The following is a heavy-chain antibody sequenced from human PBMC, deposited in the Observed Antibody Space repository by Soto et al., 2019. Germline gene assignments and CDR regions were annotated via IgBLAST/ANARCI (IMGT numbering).Heavy chain of an antibody. CDR2: VYYTGST. CDR3: ARGRTVRNYADDSSDYFYFFDH. J-gene: IGHJ4*02. CDR1: GDSISTFY. V-gene: IGHV4-59*01. D-gene: IGHD3-22*01. Sequence: SETLSLTCTVSGDSISTFYWGWMRQSPGKELEWIGYVYYTGSTNYNPSLKSRVTISVDRSKNRFSLKLTSANAADTAVYYCARGRTVRNYADDSSDYFYFFDHWGQGTQVTVS.